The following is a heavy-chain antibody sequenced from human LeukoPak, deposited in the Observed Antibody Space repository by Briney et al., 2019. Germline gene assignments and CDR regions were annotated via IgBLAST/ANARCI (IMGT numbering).Heavy chain of an antibody. J-gene: IGHJ5*02. V-gene: IGHV4-39*01. CDR3: ARHTDIVVVPAANGGWFDP. D-gene: IGHD2-2*01. Sequence: SETLSLTCTVSGGSISSSSYYWGWIRQPPGKGLEWIGSIYYSGSTYYNPSLKSRVTISVDTSKNQFSLKLSSVTAADTAVYYCARHTDIVVVPAANGGWFDPWGQGTLVTVSS. CDR2: IYYSGST. CDR1: GGSISSSSYY.